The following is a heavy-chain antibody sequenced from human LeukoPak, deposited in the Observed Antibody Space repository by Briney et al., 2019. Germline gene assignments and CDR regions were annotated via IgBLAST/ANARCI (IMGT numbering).Heavy chain of an antibody. CDR3: ARMRSYWYFDL. CDR2: SSHTGNT. Sequence: SETLSLTCSVSGDSISSSSYFWGWIRQSPGQGLERIGTSSHTGNTYYNPSLKSRVTISLATSSNQFSLRLISVIVADTAVYYCARMRSYWYFDLWGRGTLVAVSS. J-gene: IGHJ2*01. CDR1: GDSISSSSYF. V-gene: IGHV4-39*01.